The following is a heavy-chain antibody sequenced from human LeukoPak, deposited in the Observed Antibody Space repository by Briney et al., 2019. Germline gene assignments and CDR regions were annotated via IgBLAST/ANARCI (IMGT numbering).Heavy chain of an antibody. CDR2: IYSGGST. V-gene: IGHV3-53*01. J-gene: IGHJ4*02. CDR3: ARDLYGVSHDY. D-gene: IGHD4-17*01. CDR1: GFTVSSNY. Sequence: SGGSLRLSCAASGFTVSSNYMSWVRQAPGKGLEWVSVIYSGGSTYYADSVKGRFTISRDNSKNTLYLQMNSLRAEDTAVYYCARDLYGVSHDYWGQGTLVTVSS.